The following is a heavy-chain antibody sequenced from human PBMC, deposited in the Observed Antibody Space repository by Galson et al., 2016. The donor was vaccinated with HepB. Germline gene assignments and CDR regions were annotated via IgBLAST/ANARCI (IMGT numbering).Heavy chain of an antibody. CDR2: IWYYGSRK. CDR1: GFTFSTYG. Sequence: SLRLSCAASGFTFSTYGMHWGLQAPGKGLEWGAVIWYYGSRKYYGDSVKGRFTISRDDSKDMLYLQMNSLRADDTAVYYCARDSGKYGIDVWGQGTTVTVSS. CDR3: ARDSGKYGIDV. D-gene: IGHD1-26*01. V-gene: IGHV3-33*01. J-gene: IGHJ6*02.